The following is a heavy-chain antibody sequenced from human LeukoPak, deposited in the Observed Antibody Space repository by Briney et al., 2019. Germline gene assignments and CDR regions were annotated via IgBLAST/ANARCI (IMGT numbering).Heavy chain of an antibody. CDR1: GFTFSSYS. CDR2: ISSSSSTI. Sequence: GGSLRLSCAASGFTFSSYSMNWVRQAPGKGLEWVSYISSSSSTIYYADSVKGRFTFSRDNAKNSLYLQMNSLRAEDTAVYYCARTPLYCSSTSCLSSPPYYFDYWGQGTLVTVSS. V-gene: IGHV3-48*04. CDR3: ARTPLYCSSTSCLSSPPYYFDY. D-gene: IGHD2-2*01. J-gene: IGHJ4*02.